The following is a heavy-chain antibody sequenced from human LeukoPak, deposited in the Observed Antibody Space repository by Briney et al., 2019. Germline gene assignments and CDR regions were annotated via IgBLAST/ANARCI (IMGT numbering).Heavy chain of an antibody. CDR3: ATSVVGWFDP. J-gene: IGHJ5*02. D-gene: IGHD2-2*01. CDR2: ISPSGGST. Sequence: ASVKVSCKASGYSFTNFLLNWVRQAPGQRLEWMGAISPSGGSTTYAQNFQDRVTMTRDTFTSTVYMELSSLRSEDTAVYYCATSVVGWFDPWGQGTLVTVSS. V-gene: IGHV1-46*01. CDR1: GYSFTNFL.